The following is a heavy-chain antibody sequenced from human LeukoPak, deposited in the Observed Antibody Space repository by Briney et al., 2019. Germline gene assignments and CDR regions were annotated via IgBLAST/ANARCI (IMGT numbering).Heavy chain of an antibody. D-gene: IGHD6-19*01. J-gene: IGHJ6*02. CDR3: ARESGNGYSSGWYPYYYGTDV. V-gene: IGHV3-33*01. CDR1: GFTFSSYG. Sequence: GGSLRLSCAASGFTFSSYGMHWVRQAPGKGLEWVAVIWYDGSNKYYADSVKGRFTISRDNSKNTLYLQMNSLRAEDTAVYYCARESGNGYSSGWYPYYYGTDVWGQGTTVTVSS. CDR2: IWYDGSNK.